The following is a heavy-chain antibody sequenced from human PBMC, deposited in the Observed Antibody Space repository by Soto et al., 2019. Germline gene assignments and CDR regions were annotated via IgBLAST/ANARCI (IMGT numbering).Heavy chain of an antibody. D-gene: IGHD4-4*01. CDR1: GGSISSYY. Sequence: QVQLQESGLGLVKPSETLSLTCTVSGGSISSYYWSWIRQPPGKGLEWIGYIYYSGSTNYNPSLKSRVTISVDTSKNQFSLKLSSVTAADTAVYYCTRSYSNYLFDYWGQGTLVTVSS. CDR2: IYYSGST. J-gene: IGHJ4*02. V-gene: IGHV4-59*01. CDR3: TRSYSNYLFDY.